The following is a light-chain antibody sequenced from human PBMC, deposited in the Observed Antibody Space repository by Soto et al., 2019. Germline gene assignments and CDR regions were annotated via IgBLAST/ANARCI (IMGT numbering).Light chain of an antibody. CDR2: GAS. Sequence: DIQMTQSPSSLSASVGDRVTITCRASQGISTDLAWYQQKPGKVPQLLIYGASTLHSGVPSRFSSDGSGTVFTLTISSLQPEDVATYYCQKYNSAPWTFGQGTKVEIK. V-gene: IGKV1-27*01. J-gene: IGKJ1*01. CDR3: QKYNSAPWT. CDR1: QGISTD.